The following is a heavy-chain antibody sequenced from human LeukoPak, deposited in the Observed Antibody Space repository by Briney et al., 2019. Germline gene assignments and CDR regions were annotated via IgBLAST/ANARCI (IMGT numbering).Heavy chain of an antibody. CDR3: ARSIAVASTAEYFQH. V-gene: IGHV4-39*01. CDR2: IYYSGST. Sequence: SETLSHTCTVSGGSISSSSYYWGWIRQPPGKGLEWIGSIYYSGSTYYNPSLKRRVTISVDTSKNQFSLKLSSVTAADTAVYYCARSIAVASTAEYFQHWGQGTLVTVSS. CDR1: GGSISSSSYY. J-gene: IGHJ1*01. D-gene: IGHD6-19*01.